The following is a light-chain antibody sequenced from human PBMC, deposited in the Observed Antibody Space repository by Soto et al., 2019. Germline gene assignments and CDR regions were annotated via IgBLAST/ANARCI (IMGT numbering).Light chain of an antibody. V-gene: IGKV3-20*01. CDR3: QQYGSSLLT. Sequence: EIVLTQSPGTLSLSPGERATLSCRASQSVSSSYLAWYQQKPGQAPRLLIYGASSRATGIPERFSGSGSGTDFTLTISRLEPEDFAVYYCQQYGSSLLTFGGGTKVAIK. CDR1: QSVSSSY. CDR2: GAS. J-gene: IGKJ4*01.